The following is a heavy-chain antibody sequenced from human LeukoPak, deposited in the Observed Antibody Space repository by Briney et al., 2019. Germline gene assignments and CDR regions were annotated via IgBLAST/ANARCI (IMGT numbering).Heavy chain of an antibody. Sequence: ASVKVSCKASGGTFSSYAISWVRQAPGQGLEWMGGIIPIFGTANYAQKFQGRVTITADKSTSTAYMELSSLRSEDTAVYYCARALYCSSTSCYRPYYYYMDVWGKGTTVTVSS. J-gene: IGHJ6*03. D-gene: IGHD2-2*02. CDR3: ARALYCSSTSCYRPYYYYMDV. V-gene: IGHV1-69*06. CDR1: GGTFSSYA. CDR2: IIPIFGTA.